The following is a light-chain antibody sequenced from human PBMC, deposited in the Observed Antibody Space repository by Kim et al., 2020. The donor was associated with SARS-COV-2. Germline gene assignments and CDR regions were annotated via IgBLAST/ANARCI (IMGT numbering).Light chain of an antibody. CDR3: LLYCGTTRV. CDR2: STS. V-gene: IGLV7-43*01. Sequence: PGRNVTLPRTTKTGASNRGCHPSRIQQKPGQAPRALIYSTSIQHAWTPARFSGSLLGGKAALTLSGVQPEDEADYYCLLYCGTTRVFGVGTKLTVL. J-gene: IGLJ3*02. CDR1: TGASNRGCH.